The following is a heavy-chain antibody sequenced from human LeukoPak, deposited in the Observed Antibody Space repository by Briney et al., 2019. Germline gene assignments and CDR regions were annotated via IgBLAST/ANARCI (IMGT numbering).Heavy chain of an antibody. CDR2: VIPIFGTA. Sequence: SVKVSCKASGGTFSSYAISWVRQAPGQGLEWMGGVIPIFGTANYAQKFQGRVTITTDESTSTAYMELSSLRPEDTAVYYCARDGPGMGDYYMDVWGKGTTVTVSS. J-gene: IGHJ6*03. D-gene: IGHD1-26*01. CDR3: ARDGPGMGDYYMDV. CDR1: GGTFSSYA. V-gene: IGHV1-69*05.